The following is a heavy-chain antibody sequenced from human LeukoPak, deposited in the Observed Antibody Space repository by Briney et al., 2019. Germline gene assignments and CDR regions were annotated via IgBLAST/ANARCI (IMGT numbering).Heavy chain of an antibody. CDR2: ISSSGSTI. J-gene: IGHJ4*02. CDR1: GFTFSDYY. CDR3: ARDVKTRYCSSTSCYVPFDY. D-gene: IGHD2-2*01. Sequence: GGSLRLSCAASGFTFSDYYMSWIRQAPGKGLEWVSYISSSGSTIYYADSVKGRFTISRDNAKNSLHLQMNSLRAEDTAVYYCARDVKTRYCSSTSCYVPFDYWGQGTLVTVSS. V-gene: IGHV3-11*04.